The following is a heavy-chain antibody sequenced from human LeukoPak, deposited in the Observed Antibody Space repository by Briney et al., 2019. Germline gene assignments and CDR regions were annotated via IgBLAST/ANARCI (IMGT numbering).Heavy chain of an antibody. CDR2: ISWNSGSI. Sequence: GGSLRLSCAASGFTFDDYAMHWVRQAPGKGLEWVSGISWNSGSIGYADSVKGRFAISRDNAKNSLYLQMNSLRAEDTALYYCAKGYYYDSSGYYFDYWGQGTLVTVSS. D-gene: IGHD3-22*01. CDR1: GFTFDDYA. J-gene: IGHJ4*02. CDR3: AKGYYYDSSGYYFDY. V-gene: IGHV3-9*01.